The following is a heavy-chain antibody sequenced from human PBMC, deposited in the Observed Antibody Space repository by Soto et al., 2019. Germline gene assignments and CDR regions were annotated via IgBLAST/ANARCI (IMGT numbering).Heavy chain of an antibody. V-gene: IGHV4-30-4*01. CDR1: GIHLNSVDHY. D-gene: IGHD1-1*01. CDR3: ARDNDRVVDG. Sequence: TPSPPLCVPGIHLNSVDHYRSWIGPPPGEGWEWIGDIEYSGSTYYNPSLKSRVTISVDTSKNQFSLKLSSVTAADTAVDYCARDNDRVVDGWGQGTTVTASS. CDR2: IEYSGST. J-gene: IGHJ6*01.